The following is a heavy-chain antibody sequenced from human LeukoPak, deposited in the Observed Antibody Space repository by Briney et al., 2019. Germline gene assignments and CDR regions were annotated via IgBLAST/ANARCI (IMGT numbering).Heavy chain of an antibody. V-gene: IGHV1-2*02. CDR2: INPNSGGR. D-gene: IGHD1-26*01. Sequence: ASVKVSCKASGYTFTGYYVHWVRQAPGQGLEWIGWINPNSGGRKYAQKFQDRVTLTRDTSISTAYMELSGLGSDDTAVYYCARDLRGKDDYWGQGTLVTVSS. CDR3: ARDLRGKDDY. J-gene: IGHJ4*02. CDR1: GYTFTGYY.